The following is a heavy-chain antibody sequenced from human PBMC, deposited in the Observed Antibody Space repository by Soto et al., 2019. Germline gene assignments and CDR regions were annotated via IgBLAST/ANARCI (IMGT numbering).Heavy chain of an antibody. Sequence: QVQLVQSGAEVKKPGSSVTVSCKASGGTFSRYTISWVRQAPGQGLEWMGRIIPILGVLNYAQKFQGRVTVTADASTSRAYMELTSLISEDTAVYDCASAWKLETGHEALDIWGQGTRVTVSS. D-gene: IGHD1-1*01. CDR2: IIPILGVL. V-gene: IGHV1-69*02. J-gene: IGHJ3*02. CDR3: ASAWKLETGHEALDI. CDR1: GGTFSRYT.